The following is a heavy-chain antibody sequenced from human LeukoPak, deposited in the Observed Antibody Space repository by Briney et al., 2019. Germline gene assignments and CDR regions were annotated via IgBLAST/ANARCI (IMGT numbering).Heavy chain of an antibody. J-gene: IGHJ4*02. Sequence: GGSLRLSCAASGFAFSTSGMNWVRQAPGEGLEWVSYIGTDAKSNTKTYYVDSVKGRFTISRDNATNSLYLQMNSLRAEDTAVYYCARDNWNEAGTFDYWGQGTLVTVSS. D-gene: IGHD1-1*01. V-gene: IGHV3-48*01. CDR3: ARDNWNEAGTFDY. CDR1: GFAFSTSG. CDR2: IGTDAKSNTKT.